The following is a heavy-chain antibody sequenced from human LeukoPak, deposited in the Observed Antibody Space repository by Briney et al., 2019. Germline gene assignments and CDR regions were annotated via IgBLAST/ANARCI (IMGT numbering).Heavy chain of an antibody. CDR2: IRQDGSVQ. CDR1: GLAGTSHD. CDR3: LVTTRSRGFDY. Sequence: GGSLRLSWGACGLAGTSHDIGGVRQATGKGMEWVANIRQDGSVQNYVDSVKGRLTISRDNPKNSVYLQMSSLSAEDTAVYYCLVTTRSRGFDYWGQGTLVTVSS. J-gene: IGHJ4*02. V-gene: IGHV3-7*01. D-gene: IGHD1/OR15-1a*01.